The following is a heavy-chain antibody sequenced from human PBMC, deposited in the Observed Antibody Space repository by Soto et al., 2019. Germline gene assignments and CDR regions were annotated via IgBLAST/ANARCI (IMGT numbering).Heavy chain of an antibody. CDR1: GFTFSSYG. Sequence: EEQLLESGGGLAQPGGSLRLSCVVSGFTFSSYGMNWVRQAPGKGLEWVSTISGTGGSTYYADSVKGRFTISRDNSKNTLYLQMNSLRAEDTAVYYCAKDVFRIEFQVPYMTGGYDYWGQGTLVTVSS. J-gene: IGHJ4*02. D-gene: IGHD2-15*01. V-gene: IGHV3-23*01. CDR3: AKDVFRIEFQVPYMTGGYDY. CDR2: ISGTGGST.